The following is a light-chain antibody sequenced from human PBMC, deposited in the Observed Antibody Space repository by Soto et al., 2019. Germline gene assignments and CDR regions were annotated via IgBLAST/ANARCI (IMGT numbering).Light chain of an antibody. V-gene: IGLV4-69*01. CDR2: LNSDGSH. Sequence: QPVLTQSPSASASLGASVKLTCVLSSGHSNYAVAWHQQQPEKGPRYLMRLNSDGSHNRGDGIPDRFSGSSSGTERYLTISRLQSEDEADYYCQTWGTGTVIFGGGT. CDR3: QTWGTGTVI. J-gene: IGLJ2*01. CDR1: SGHSNYA.